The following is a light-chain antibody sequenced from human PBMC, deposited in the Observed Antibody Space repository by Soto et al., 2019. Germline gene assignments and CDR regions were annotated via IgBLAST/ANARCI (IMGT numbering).Light chain of an antibody. J-gene: IGKJ2*01. CDR1: QSVSSNY. CDR2: GAS. V-gene: IGKV3-20*01. CDR3: HQYGKSPMFT. Sequence: EIVLTQSPGTLSLSPGETATLSCRASQSVSSNYLAWYQQKPGQAPRLLIYGASRGAAGSPDRFSGRGSGTNFSHTISIRKTVHFAVYYCHQYGKSPMFTFGQGTKLEVK.